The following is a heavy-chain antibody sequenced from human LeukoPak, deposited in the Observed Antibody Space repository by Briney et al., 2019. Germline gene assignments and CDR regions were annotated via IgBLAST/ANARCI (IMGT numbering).Heavy chain of an antibody. CDR1: GFTFSDYY. D-gene: IGHD5-18*01. CDR2: ISGSGGST. J-gene: IGHJ4*02. Sequence: PGGSLRLSCAASGFTFSDYYMSWIRQAPGKGLEWVSAISGSGGSTYYADSVKGRFTISRDNSKNTLYLQMNSLRAEDTAVYYCAKDWRRGYSYGFDYWGQGTLVTVSS. CDR3: AKDWRRGYSYGFDY. V-gene: IGHV3-23*01.